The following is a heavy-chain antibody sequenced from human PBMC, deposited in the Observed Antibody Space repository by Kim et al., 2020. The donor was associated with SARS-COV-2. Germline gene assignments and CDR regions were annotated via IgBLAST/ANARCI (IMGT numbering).Heavy chain of an antibody. D-gene: IGHD6-19*01. Sequence: GGSLRLSCAASGFTFSNYDMNWVRQAPGKGLEWVSYISSSGSTIYYADSVKGRFTISRDNAKNSLYLQMNSLRDEDTAVYYCARGSIAVAGQLLKYWGQGTLVTVSS. CDR1: GFTFSNYD. CDR3: ARGSIAVAGQLLKY. CDR2: ISSSGSTI. V-gene: IGHV3-48*02. J-gene: IGHJ4*02.